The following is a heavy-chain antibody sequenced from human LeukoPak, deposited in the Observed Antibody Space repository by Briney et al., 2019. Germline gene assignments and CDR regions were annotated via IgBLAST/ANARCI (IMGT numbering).Heavy chain of an antibody. J-gene: IGHJ5*02. CDR2: IYYSGST. V-gene: IGHV4-59*01. D-gene: IGHD5-12*01. Sequence: PSETLSLTCTVSGGSTSSYYWSWIRQPPGKGLEWIGYIYYSGSTNYNPSLKSRVTISVDTSKNQFSLKLSSVTAADTAVYYCARQEGWLRLEGGFDPWGQGTLVTVSS. CDR1: GGSTSSYY. CDR3: ARQEGWLRLEGGFDP.